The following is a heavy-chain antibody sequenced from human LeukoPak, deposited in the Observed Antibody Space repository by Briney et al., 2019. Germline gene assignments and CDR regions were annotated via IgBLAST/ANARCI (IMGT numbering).Heavy chain of an antibody. D-gene: IGHD3-10*01. CDR1: GYTFVDYD. CDR3: ARARLSGSYYTGGYYYGMDV. V-gene: IGHV1-8*01. CDR2: MNPNSGNT. J-gene: IGHJ6*02. Sequence: ASVKVSCKASGYTFVDYDINWVRQATGQGLEWMGWMNPNSGNTGYAQKFQGRVTMTRNTSISTAYMELSSLRSEDTAVYYCARARLSGSYYTGGYYYGMDVWGQGTTVTVSS.